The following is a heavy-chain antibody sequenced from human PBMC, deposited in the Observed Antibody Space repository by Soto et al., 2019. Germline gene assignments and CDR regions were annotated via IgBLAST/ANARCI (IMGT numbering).Heavy chain of an antibody. V-gene: IGHV3-9*01. Sequence: GGSLRLSCAVSGFTFDDNAMHWGRQAPEKCLEWVSGINWKSDIGYADSVKGRFTISRDNAENSLYLQMNSLRAEDTALYYCAISQDRGGRTTFIYWGQGXQVTVYS. J-gene: IGHJ4*02. CDR1: GFTFDDNA. D-gene: IGHD3-16*01. CDR3: AISQDRGGRTTFIY. CDR2: INWKSDI.